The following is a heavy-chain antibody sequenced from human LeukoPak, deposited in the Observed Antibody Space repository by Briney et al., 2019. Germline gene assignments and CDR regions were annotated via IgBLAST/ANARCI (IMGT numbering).Heavy chain of an antibody. V-gene: IGHV1-18*01. Sequence: EASVKVSCKDSGYTFTSSGISWVRQAPGQGLEWMGWISAYNGNTNYAQNLQGRVTMTTDTSTSTAYMELRGLRSDDTAVYYCARGRIAARPREYYFDYWGQGTLVTVSS. J-gene: IGHJ4*02. CDR2: ISAYNGNT. CDR3: ARGRIAARPREYYFDY. D-gene: IGHD6-6*01. CDR1: GYTFTSSG.